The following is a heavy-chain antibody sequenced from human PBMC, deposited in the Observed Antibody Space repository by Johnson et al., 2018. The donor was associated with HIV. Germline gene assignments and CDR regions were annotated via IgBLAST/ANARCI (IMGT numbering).Heavy chain of an antibody. J-gene: IGHJ3*02. CDR2: IESKADGGAA. Sequence: VQLVESGGGLVKPGGSLRLSCAASGFTFSNAWMSWVRQAPGKGLEWVGRIESKADGGAADYAAPLEGRFTISRDDSKSTLYLQMNSLKTEDTAVYYCTTGIFGVIVHAFDIWGQGTMVTVSS. CDR1: GFTFSNAW. CDR3: TTGIFGVIVHAFDI. D-gene: IGHD3-3*01. V-gene: IGHV3-15*04.